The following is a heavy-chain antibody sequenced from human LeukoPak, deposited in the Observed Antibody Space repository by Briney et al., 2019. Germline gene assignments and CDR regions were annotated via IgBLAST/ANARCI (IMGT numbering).Heavy chain of an antibody. D-gene: IGHD3-10*01. CDR1: GFAFSTQG. J-gene: IGHJ3*02. V-gene: IGHV3-33*01. CDR3: ARVNHMVRGVLGAFDI. CDR2: IWHDGNNK. Sequence: PGGSLRLSCATSGFAFSTQGMHWVRQAPGKGLEWVAAIWHDGNNKYYVDSVKGRFTISRDNAKNSLYLQMNSLRAEDTAVYYCARVNHMVRGVLGAFDIWGQGTMVTVSS.